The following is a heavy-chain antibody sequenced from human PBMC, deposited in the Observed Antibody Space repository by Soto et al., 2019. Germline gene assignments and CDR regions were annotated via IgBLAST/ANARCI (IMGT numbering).Heavy chain of an antibody. Sequence: EVQLVESGGGLVQPGGSLRLSCAASGFTFSSYSMNWVRQAPGKGLEWVSYISSSSSTIYYADSVKGRFTISRVNAKNSLYLQMNSLRAEDTAVYYCAIPRYNWNDGSDYWGQGTLVTVSS. D-gene: IGHD1-1*01. V-gene: IGHV3-48*01. J-gene: IGHJ4*02. CDR1: GFTFSSYS. CDR2: ISSSSSTI. CDR3: AIPRYNWNDGSDY.